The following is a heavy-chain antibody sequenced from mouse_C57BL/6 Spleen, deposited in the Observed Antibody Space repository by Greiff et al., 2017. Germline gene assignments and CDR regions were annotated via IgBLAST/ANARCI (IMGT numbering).Heavy chain of an antibody. Sequence: QVQLQQSGAELVKPGASVKISCKASGYAFSSYWMNWVKQRPGKGLEWIGQIYPGDGDTNYNGKFKGKATLTADKSSSTAYMQLISLTAEDSAVDFCSRSGTGREAMDDWGQGTSVTVSS. V-gene: IGHV1-80*01. CDR1: GYAFSSYW. CDR2: IYPGDGDT. D-gene: IGHD3-3*01. J-gene: IGHJ4*01. CDR3: SRSGTGREAMDD.